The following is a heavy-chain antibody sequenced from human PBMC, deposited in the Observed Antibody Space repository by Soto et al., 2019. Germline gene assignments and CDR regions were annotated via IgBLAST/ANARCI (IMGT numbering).Heavy chain of an antibody. D-gene: IGHD3-3*01. V-gene: IGHV3-23*01. CDR2: ISGSCGST. CDR3: VPSRLYTYYDFWSGYPLLVY. J-gene: IGHJ4*02. Sequence: GGTLRLSCAASGFTFSSYAMSWVRQAPGKGLEWVSAISGSCGSTYYADSVKGRFTISRDNSKNTLYLQMNSLRAEDTDVYYCVPSRLYTYYDFWSGYPLLVYWGQGTLVTVSS. CDR1: GFTFSSYA.